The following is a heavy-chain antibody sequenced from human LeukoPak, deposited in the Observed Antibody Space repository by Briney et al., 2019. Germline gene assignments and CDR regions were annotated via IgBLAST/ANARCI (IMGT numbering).Heavy chain of an antibody. J-gene: IGHJ4*02. CDR3: AKGGDGGAWYDY. D-gene: IGHD6-19*01. Sequence: PGGSLRLSCAVSGFTFSSYWMDWVRQVPGKGLVWVSRISSDGSNTAYADSVKGRFTISRDNAKNTMYLQMSSLRAEDTAVYYCAKGGDGGAWYDYWGQGTLVIVSS. V-gene: IGHV3-74*01. CDR1: GFTFSSYW. CDR2: ISSDGSNT.